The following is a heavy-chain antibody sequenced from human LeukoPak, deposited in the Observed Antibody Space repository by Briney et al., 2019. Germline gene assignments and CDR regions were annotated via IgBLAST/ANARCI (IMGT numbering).Heavy chain of an antibody. J-gene: IGHJ4*02. CDR2: ISYDGSNK. CDR3: AKDCSSTSCYTDY. V-gene: IGHV3-30-3*01. Sequence: GRSLRLSCAASGFTFSSYAMHWVRQAPGKGLEWVAVISYDGSNKYYADSVKGRFTISRDNSKNTLYLQMNSLRAEDTAVYYCAKDCSSTSCYTDYWGQGTLVTVSS. CDR1: GFTFSSYA. D-gene: IGHD2-2*02.